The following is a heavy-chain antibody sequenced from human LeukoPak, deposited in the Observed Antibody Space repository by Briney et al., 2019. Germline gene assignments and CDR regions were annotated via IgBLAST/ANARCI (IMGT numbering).Heavy chain of an antibody. CDR3: VRGPYVASISKWFDP. CDR1: DGSISGYS. V-gene: IGHV4-59*01. J-gene: IGHJ5*02. D-gene: IGHD3-10*02. CDR2: IYYRGEN. Sequence: SETLSLTCTVSDGSISGYSGRWLRQPPGKGVEWLGYIYYRGENKYNTSLKNRVNLSVEKSRYQLSLQLSSVTTADTAVYYCVRGPYVASISKWFDPWGQGTLVIVSS.